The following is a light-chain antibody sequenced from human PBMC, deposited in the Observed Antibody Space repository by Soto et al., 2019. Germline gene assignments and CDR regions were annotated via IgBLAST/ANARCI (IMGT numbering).Light chain of an antibody. V-gene: IGKV1-9*01. CDR3: QQLRMYPST. Sequence: IKLTQSQSSLYASVGERVTLTCRASQDIAIYLAWYQQKPGEAPKLLIYAASTLYGGVPSRFSGSGSGTDFALTITSLQAEDFATYYCQQLRMYPSTFGGGTKVDI. CDR1: QDIAIY. CDR2: AAS. J-gene: IGKJ4*01.